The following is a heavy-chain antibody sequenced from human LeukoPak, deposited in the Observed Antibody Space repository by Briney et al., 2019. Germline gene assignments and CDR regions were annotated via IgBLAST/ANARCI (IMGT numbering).Heavy chain of an antibody. V-gene: IGHV1-69*13. D-gene: IGHD3-3*01. J-gene: IGHJ5*02. CDR2: IIPIFGTA. CDR3: ARVGPSLRFLEWAEGNWFDP. Sequence: SVKVSCKASGGTLSSYAISWVRQAPGQGLEWMGGIIPIFGTANYAQKFQGRVTITADESTSTAYMELSSLRSEDTAVYYCARVGPSLRFLEWAEGNWFDPWGQGTLVTVSS. CDR1: GGTLSSYA.